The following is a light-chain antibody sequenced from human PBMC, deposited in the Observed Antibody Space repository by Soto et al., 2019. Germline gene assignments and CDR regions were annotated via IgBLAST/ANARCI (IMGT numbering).Light chain of an antibody. J-gene: IGKJ2*01. Sequence: EIVMTQSPATLSVSPGDRATLSCRASQSVSRKLAWYQQKPGQAPRLLIYGASTRATGIPARFSGSGSGTEFTLTISSLQSEDFAIYYCHQYNHWPPYTFGQGTTLETK. CDR3: HQYNHWPPYT. CDR2: GAS. V-gene: IGKV3-15*01. CDR1: QSVSRK.